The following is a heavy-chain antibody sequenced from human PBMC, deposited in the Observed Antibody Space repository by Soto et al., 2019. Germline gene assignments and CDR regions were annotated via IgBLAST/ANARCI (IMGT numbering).Heavy chain of an antibody. D-gene: IGHD5-12*01. CDR1: GGTFSSYT. J-gene: IGHJ2*01. CDR2: IIPILGIA. CDR3: ARGVATTPWEGYFDL. Sequence: QVQLVQSGAEVKKPGSSVKVSCKASGGTFSSYTISWVRQAPGQGLEWMGRIIPILGIANYAQKFQGRVTITADKSTSTAYMELSSLRYEDTAVYYCARGVATTPWEGYFDLWGRGTLVTVSS. V-gene: IGHV1-69*02.